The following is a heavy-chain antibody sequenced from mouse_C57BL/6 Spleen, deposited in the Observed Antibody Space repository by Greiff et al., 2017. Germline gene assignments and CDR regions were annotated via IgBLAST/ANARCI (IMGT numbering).Heavy chain of an antibody. J-gene: IGHJ4*01. Sequence: VQLQQSGAELARPGASVKLSCKASGYTFTSYGISWVKQRTGQGLEWIGEIYPRSGNTYYNEKFKGKATLTADKSSSTAYMELRSLTSEDSAVYFCARLVAYYSNYDAMDYWGQGTSVTVSS. CDR3: ARLVAYYSNYDAMDY. V-gene: IGHV1-81*01. CDR1: GYTFTSYG. CDR2: IYPRSGNT. D-gene: IGHD2-5*01.